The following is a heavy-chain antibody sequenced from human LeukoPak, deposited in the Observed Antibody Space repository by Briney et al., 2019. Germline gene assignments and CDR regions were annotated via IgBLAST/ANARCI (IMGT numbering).Heavy chain of an antibody. Sequence: PGGSLRLSCAASGFTFDDYAMHWVRQAPGKGLEWVPGISWNSGSIGYADSVKGRFTISRDNAKNSLYLQMNSLRAEDTALYYCAKDSSGMDVWGQGTTVTVSS. CDR3: AKDSSGMDV. D-gene: IGHD6-6*01. CDR1: GFTFDDYA. J-gene: IGHJ6*02. CDR2: ISWNSGSI. V-gene: IGHV3-9*01.